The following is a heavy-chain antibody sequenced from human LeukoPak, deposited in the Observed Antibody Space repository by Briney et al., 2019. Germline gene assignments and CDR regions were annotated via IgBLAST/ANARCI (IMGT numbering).Heavy chain of an antibody. CDR1: GYTFTSYA. D-gene: IGHD3-10*01. CDR3: ARDRDGSGSYYYYYYGMDV. Sequence: ASVKVSCKASGYTFTSYAMNWVRQAPGQGLEWMGWINTITGNPTYAQGFTGRFVFSLDTSVSTAYLQISSLKAEDTAVYYCARDRDGSGSYYYYYYGMDVWGQGTTVTVSS. CDR2: INTITGNP. V-gene: IGHV7-4-1*02. J-gene: IGHJ6*02.